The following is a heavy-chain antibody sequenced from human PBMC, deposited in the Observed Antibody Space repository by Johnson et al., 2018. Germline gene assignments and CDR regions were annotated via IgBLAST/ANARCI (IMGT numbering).Heavy chain of an antibody. CDR2: VSYDGSNT. CDR1: GFTFSSYG. CDR3: ARGRKEAPYYYYYYMDG. V-gene: IGHV3-30*03. Sequence: QVQLVESGGGVVQPGRSLRLSCAASGFTFSSYGMHWVRQAPGKGLEWVAVVSYDGSNTYYVDSVKGRFTISRDNAQNSLYLQMNSLRAEDTAVYYCARGRKEAPYYYYYYMDGWGKGTTVTVSS. J-gene: IGHJ6*03.